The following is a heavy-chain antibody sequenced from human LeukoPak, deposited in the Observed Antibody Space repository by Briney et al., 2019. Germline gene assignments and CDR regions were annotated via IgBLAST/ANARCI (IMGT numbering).Heavy chain of an antibody. CDR1: GGSISSYY. D-gene: IGHD5-24*01. J-gene: IGHJ3*02. V-gene: IGHV4-59*08. CDR2: IYYSGST. CDR3: ARQAPLERWLQTDAFDI. Sequence: SETLSLTCTVSGGSISSYYWSWIRQPPGKGLEWIGYIYYSGSTNYNPSLKSRVTISVDTSKNQFSLKLSSVTAADTAVYYCARQAPLERWLQTDAFDIWGQGTMDTVSS.